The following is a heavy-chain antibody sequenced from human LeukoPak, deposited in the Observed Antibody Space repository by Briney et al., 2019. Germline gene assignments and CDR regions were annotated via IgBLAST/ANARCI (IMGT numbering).Heavy chain of an antibody. CDR2: SSWDDNTE. D-gene: IGHD1-14*01. J-gene: IGHJ3*02. Sequence: GGSLRLSCAASGFTFDDHTMHWVRQAQGKGLEWVSISSWDDNTEYYADSVKGRFTISRDNSKTSLYLQMNSLRTEDTAVYYCGKGPRRCTGCDGFDILGQGTMVTVSS. CDR3: GKGPRRCTGCDGFDI. V-gene: IGHV3-43*01. CDR1: GFTFDDHT.